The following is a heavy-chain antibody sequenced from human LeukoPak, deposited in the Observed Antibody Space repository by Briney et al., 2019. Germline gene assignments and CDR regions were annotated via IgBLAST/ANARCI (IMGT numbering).Heavy chain of an antibody. J-gene: IGHJ4*02. CDR1: GFTFDDYA. D-gene: IGHD3-10*01. CDR2: ISWNSGSI. V-gene: IGHV3-9*01. Sequence: PGGSLRLSCAASGFTFDDYAMHWVRQAPGKGLEWVSGISWNSGSIGYADSVKGRFTISRDNAKNSLYLQMNSLRAEDTALYYCARGDYYGSGSSGGDYWGQGTLVTVSS. CDR3: ARGDYYGSGSSGGDY.